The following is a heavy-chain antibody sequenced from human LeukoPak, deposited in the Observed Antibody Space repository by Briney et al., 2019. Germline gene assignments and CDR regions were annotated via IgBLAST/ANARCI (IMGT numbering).Heavy chain of an antibody. Sequence: SETLSLTCAVYGGSFSAYYWSWIRQPPGKGLEWIGEINHSGSTNYNPSLKSRVTISVDTSKNQFSLKLSSVTAADTAVYYCARGYGGYINWYFDLWGRGTLVTVSS. CDR2: INHSGST. CDR3: ARGYGGYINWYFDL. CDR1: GGSFSAYY. D-gene: IGHD4-17*01. J-gene: IGHJ2*01. V-gene: IGHV4-34*01.